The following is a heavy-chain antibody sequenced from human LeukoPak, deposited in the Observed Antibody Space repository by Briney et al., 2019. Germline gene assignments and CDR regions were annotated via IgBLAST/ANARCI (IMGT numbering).Heavy chain of an antibody. CDR2: ISAYNGNT. CDR1: GYTVTSYG. V-gene: IGHV1-18*01. Sequence: ASVKVSCKASGYTVTSYGISWVRQAPGQGLEWMGGISAYNGNTNYAQKLQGRLTMTTDTSTSTAYMELRSLRSHDTAVYYCASVISSGILTADKGVFDYWGQGTLVTVSS. CDR3: ASVISSGILTADKGVFDY. D-gene: IGHD3-9*01. J-gene: IGHJ4*02.